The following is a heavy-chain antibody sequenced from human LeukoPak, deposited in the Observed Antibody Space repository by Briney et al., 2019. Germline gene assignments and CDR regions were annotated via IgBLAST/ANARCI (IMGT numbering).Heavy chain of an antibody. CDR1: GYTFTSYY. V-gene: IGHV1-46*01. CDR3: ARAGYCSSTSCLNWFDP. J-gene: IGHJ5*02. Sequence: ASVKVSYKASGYTFTSYYMHWVRQAPGQGLEWMGIINPSGGSTSYAQKFQGRVTMTRDMSTSTVYMELSSLRSEDTAVYYCARAGYCSSTSCLNWFDPWGQGTLVTVSS. CDR2: INPSGGST. D-gene: IGHD2-2*01.